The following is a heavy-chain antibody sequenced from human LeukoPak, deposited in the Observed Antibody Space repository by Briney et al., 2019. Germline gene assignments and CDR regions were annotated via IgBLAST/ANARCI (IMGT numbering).Heavy chain of an antibody. CDR3: ARGGATIRSWFDP. J-gene: IGHJ5*02. D-gene: IGHD5-24*01. CDR2: IYPGDSDT. V-gene: IGHV5-51*01. Sequence: GESLKITCKGSGYSFTSYWIGWVRQMPGKGLEWMGIIYPGDSDTRYRPSFRGQVTISADKSISTAYLQWSSLKASDTAMYYCARGGATIRSWFDPWGQGTLVTVSS. CDR1: GYSFTSYW.